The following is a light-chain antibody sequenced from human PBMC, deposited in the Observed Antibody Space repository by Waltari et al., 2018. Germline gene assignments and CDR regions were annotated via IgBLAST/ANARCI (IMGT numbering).Light chain of an antibody. J-gene: IGKJ1*01. V-gene: IGKV3-11*01. CDR3: QQRSNWPPWT. CDR2: DAS. Sequence: EIVLTHSPATLSLSPGERATLSCKASKSVSSHFAWYQQKPGLAPRLLIYDASNRATGIPARFSGSGSGTDFTRTISSLEPEDFAVYYGQQRSNWPPWTFGQGTKVEIK. CDR1: KSVSSH.